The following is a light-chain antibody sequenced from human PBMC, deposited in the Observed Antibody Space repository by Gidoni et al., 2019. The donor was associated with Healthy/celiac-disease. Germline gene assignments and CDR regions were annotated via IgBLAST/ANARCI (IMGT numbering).Light chain of an antibody. CDR3: QQRSNWPPIT. CDR2: DAS. J-gene: IGKJ5*01. Sequence: IVLTQSQATLSLSPGERATLSCRASQSVSSYLAWYQQTPGQAPRLLIYDASNSATGIPARFSGSGSGTDFTLTISSLEPEDFAVYYCQQRSNWPPITFGQGTRLEI. CDR1: QSVSSY. V-gene: IGKV3-11*01.